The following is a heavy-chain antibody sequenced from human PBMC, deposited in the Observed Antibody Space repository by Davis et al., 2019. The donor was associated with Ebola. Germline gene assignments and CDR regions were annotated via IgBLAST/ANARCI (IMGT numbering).Heavy chain of an antibody. J-gene: IGHJ4*02. CDR1: GASISSYY. D-gene: IGHD4-11*01. Sequence: MPSETLSLTCTVSGASISSYYWSWIRQPPGKGLEWIGYGHYTGSTSYNPSLESRVTISVDTSKNQFSLKLSSMTAADTAVYYCARDRHYSNYGGWDYWGQGTLVTVSS. CDR3: ARDRHYSNYGGWDY. V-gene: IGHV4-59*01. CDR2: GHYTGST.